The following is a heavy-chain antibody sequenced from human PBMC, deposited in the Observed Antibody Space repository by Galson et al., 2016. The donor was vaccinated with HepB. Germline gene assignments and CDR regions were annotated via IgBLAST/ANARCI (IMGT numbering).Heavy chain of an antibody. D-gene: IGHD6-19*01. V-gene: IGHV3-33*01. CDR1: GFTFSSYA. J-gene: IGHJ4*02. CDR3: ARSGTSGWYRSLDF. Sequence: SLRLSCAASGFTFSSYAMHWVRQAPGKGLEWVAVIWYDGVNKYYADSVEGRFTISRDNSKNTLYLQMDSLRADDTAVYYCARSGTSGWYRSLDFWGQGTLVTVSS. CDR2: IWYDGVNK.